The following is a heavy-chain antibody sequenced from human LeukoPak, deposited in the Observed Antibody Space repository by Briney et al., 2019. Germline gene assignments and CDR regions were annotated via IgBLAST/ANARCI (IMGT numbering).Heavy chain of an antibody. CDR1: GYSSTTYD. CDR3: ARACGGAGCYDTPDFDC. V-gene: IGHV3-48*01. J-gene: IGHJ4*02. CDR2: ISESSNTI. D-gene: IGHD2-2*01. Sequence: GGSLRLSCVASGYSSTTYDMNWVRQSPGKGLEWVSHISESSNTIHYADSVKGRFTISRDNARRSLYLQMNSLRAEDTGVYYRARACGGAGCYDTPDFDCWGQGTLVTVAS.